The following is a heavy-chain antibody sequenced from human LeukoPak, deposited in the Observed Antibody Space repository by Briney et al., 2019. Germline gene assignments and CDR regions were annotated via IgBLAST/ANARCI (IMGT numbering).Heavy chain of an antibody. D-gene: IGHD5-18*01. V-gene: IGHV5-51*01. J-gene: IGHJ4*02. CDR2: IYPGDSDT. CDR3: ARQAGPAMAPGSFDY. Sequence: GESLKISCKGSGYSFTSYWIGWVRQMPGKSLEWMGIIYPGDSDTRYSPSFQGQVTISADKSISTAYLQWSSLKASDTAMYYCARQAGPAMAPGSFDYWGQGTLVTVSS. CDR1: GYSFTSYW.